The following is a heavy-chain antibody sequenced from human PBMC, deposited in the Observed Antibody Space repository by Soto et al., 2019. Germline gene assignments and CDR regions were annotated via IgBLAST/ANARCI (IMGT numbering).Heavy chain of an antibody. V-gene: IGHV4-34*01. CDR1: GGSFSGYY. CDR2: INHSGRT. D-gene: IGHD6-6*01. Sequence: SETLSLTCAVYGGSFSGYYWSWIRQPPGKGLEWIGEINHSGRTNYNPSLKSRVTISVDTSKNQFSLKLSSVTAADTAVYYCARGGRGSSSGFDYWGQGTXVTVSS. J-gene: IGHJ4*02. CDR3: ARGGRGSSSGFDY.